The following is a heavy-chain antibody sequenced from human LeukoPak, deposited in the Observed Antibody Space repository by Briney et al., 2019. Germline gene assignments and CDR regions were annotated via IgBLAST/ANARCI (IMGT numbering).Heavy chain of an antibody. CDR2: INPNGGGT. CDR1: GYTFTGYY. J-gene: IGHJ4*02. D-gene: IGHD6-6*01. CDR3: ARDRSYYSSSSPDFDY. V-gene: IGHV1-2*06. Sequence: ASVKVSCKASGYTFTGYYIHWVRQAPGQGLEWMGRINPNGGGTNYAQKFQGRVTMTSDTSISTAYMELSRLRSDDTAVYYCARDRSYYSSSSPDFDYWGQGTLVTVSS.